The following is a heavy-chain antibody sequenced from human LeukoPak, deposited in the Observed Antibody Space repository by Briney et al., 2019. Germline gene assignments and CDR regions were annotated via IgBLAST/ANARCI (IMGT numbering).Heavy chain of an antibody. D-gene: IGHD3-22*01. V-gene: IGHV3-48*04. J-gene: IGHJ4*02. Sequence: GGSLRLSCAASGFTFSTYSMNWVRQSPGKGLEWLSYISSSSSTIYYADSVRGRFTISRDNAKNSLYQQMHSLRAEDTAVYYCARCSGYYHEPFDYWGQGTLVTVSS. CDR2: ISSSSSTI. CDR3: ARCSGYYHEPFDY. CDR1: GFTFSTYS.